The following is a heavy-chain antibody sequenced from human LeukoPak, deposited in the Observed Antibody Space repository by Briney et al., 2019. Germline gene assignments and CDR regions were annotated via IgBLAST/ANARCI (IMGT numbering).Heavy chain of an antibody. CDR2: INPNSGGT. V-gene: IGHV1-2*02. J-gene: IGHJ6*03. Sequence: ASVKVSCKASGYTFTGYYMHWVRQAPGQGLEWMGWINPNSGGTNYAQKFQGRVTMTRDTSISTAYMELSRLRSDDTAVYYCTCRSGSGIDGYYYYYMDVWGKGTTVTISS. D-gene: IGHD3-10*01. CDR1: GYTFTGYY. CDR3: TCRSGSGIDGYYYYYMDV.